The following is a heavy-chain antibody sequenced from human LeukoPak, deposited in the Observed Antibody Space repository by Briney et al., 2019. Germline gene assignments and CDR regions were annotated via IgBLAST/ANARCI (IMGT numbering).Heavy chain of an antibody. CDR3: ASPAVAHCSSTSCYPNWFDP. D-gene: IGHD2-2*01. V-gene: IGHV4-34*01. CDR2: INHSGST. CDR1: GGSFSGYY. J-gene: IGHJ5*02. Sequence: PSETLSLTCAVYGGSFSGYYWSWIRQPPGKGLEWIGEINHSGSTNYNPSLKSRVTISVDTSKNQFSLKLSSVTAADTAVYYCASPAVAHCSSTSCYPNWFDPWGQGTLVTVSS.